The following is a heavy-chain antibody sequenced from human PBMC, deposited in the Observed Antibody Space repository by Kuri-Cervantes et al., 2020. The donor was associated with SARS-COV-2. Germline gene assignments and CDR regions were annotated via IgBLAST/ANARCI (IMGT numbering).Heavy chain of an antibody. Sequence: LRLSCTVSGGSISSGDYYWNCIRQPAGKGLEWIGRNYSAGDSNYNPSLKSRVTISVDTSKNQFSLKLSSVTAADTAVYYCARNSGYSSGGFYYYYYMDVWGQGTTVTVSS. D-gene: IGHD6-19*01. J-gene: IGHJ6*03. CDR3: ARNSGYSSGGFYYYYYMDV. V-gene: IGHV4-61*02. CDR1: GGSISSGDYY. CDR2: NYSAGDS.